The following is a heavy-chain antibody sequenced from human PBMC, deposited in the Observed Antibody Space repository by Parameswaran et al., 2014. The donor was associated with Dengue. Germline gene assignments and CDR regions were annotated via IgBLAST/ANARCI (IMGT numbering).Heavy chain of an antibody. V-gene: IGHV1-18*01. CDR2: ISAYNGNT. CDR3: ARDGSIAVAAVDY. D-gene: IGHD6-19*01. Sequence: WVRTGPGQGLEWMGWISAYNGNTNYAQKLQGRVTMTTDTSTSTAYMELRSLRSDDTAVYYCARDGSIAVAAVDYWGQGTLVTVSS. J-gene: IGHJ4*02.